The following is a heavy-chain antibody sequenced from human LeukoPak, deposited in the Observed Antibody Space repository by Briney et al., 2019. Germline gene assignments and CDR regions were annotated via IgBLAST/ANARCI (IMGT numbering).Heavy chain of an antibody. CDR2: INPSSGGT. CDR1: GYTFTGYL. Sequence: ASVKVPCKASGYTFTGYLMHWVRQAPGQGLEWMGWINPSSGGTKYAQKFQGRVTMTRDTSITTVYMEVTTLTSDDTAIYYCARGGGSSFFDYWGQGTLVTVSS. J-gene: IGHJ4*02. V-gene: IGHV1-2*02. D-gene: IGHD3-10*01. CDR3: ARGGGSSFFDY.